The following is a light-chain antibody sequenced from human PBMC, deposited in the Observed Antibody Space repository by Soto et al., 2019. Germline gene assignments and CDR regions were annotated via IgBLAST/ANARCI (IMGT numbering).Light chain of an antibody. Sequence: DIQMTQSPSTLSASVGDRVTITCRASQSISSWLAWYQQKPGKAPKLLIYQASSSESGVPSRFSGSGSGTEFTLTISSLQPDDFATYYCQEYKSYSRTFGQGTKVEIK. CDR3: QEYKSYSRT. CDR1: QSISSW. J-gene: IGKJ1*01. CDR2: QAS. V-gene: IGKV1-5*03.